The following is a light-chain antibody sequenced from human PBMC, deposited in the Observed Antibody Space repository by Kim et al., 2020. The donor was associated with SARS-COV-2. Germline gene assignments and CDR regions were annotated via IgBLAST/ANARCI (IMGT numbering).Light chain of an antibody. Sequence: ASVGERVTITCMARQRITRLVAWYQQEAGIAPTRLIYDASKMERGGPFRFSGSGSGTEFKLTISSLQPDDFATNFCHQYKSYLLTFGQGSKVDI. J-gene: IGKJ1*01. CDR1: QRITRL. V-gene: IGKV1-5*01. CDR2: DAS. CDR3: HQYKSYLLT.